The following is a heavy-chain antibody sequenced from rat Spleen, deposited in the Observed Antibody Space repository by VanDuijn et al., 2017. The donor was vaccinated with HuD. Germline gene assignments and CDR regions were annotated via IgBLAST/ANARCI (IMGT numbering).Heavy chain of an antibody. CDR1: GFTFSNYG. Sequence: EVQLVESGGGLVQPRRSLKLSCAASGFTFSNYGMAWFRQTPTKALEWVASISYEGGSTYYGDSVRGRFTISRDNAKSTLYLQMNSLRSEDTATYYCTTDNYCFAHWGQGTLVTVSS. D-gene: IGHD1-10*01. CDR3: TTDNYCFAH. CDR2: ISYEGGST. J-gene: IGHJ3*01. V-gene: IGHV5-20*01.